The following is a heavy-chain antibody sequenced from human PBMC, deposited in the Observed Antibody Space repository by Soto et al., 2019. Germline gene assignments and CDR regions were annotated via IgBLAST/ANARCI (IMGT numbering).Heavy chain of an antibody. Sequence: SEPLPLTNTVSGGTSSNVGYHWTCIRQSPGKGLEWIGYIYYSGSTYYNPSLESRVAISLDTSRSQFSLTLHSVTAADIAIEYGARDRHNNFFAPWVQRTLVTVSS. CDR2: IYYSGST. CDR3: ARDRHNNFFAP. CDR1: GGTSSNVGYH. V-gene: IGHV4-31*03. D-gene: IGHD6-6*01. J-gene: IGHJ5*02.